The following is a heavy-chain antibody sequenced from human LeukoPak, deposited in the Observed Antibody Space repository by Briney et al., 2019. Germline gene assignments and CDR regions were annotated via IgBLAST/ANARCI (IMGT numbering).Heavy chain of an antibody. Sequence: SETLSLTCTVSGGSITGYYWNWIRQPPGKGLEWIGYIHYSGSTNYNPSLKSRVTISVDTSKNQFSLMLSSVTAADTAVYYCARWNEGFDYWGQGTLVTVSS. CDR1: GGSITGYY. J-gene: IGHJ4*02. D-gene: IGHD1-1*01. CDR3: ARWNEGFDY. CDR2: IHYSGST. V-gene: IGHV4-59*01.